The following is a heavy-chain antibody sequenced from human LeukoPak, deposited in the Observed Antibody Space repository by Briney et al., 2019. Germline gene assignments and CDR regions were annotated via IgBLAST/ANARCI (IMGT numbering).Heavy chain of an antibody. D-gene: IGHD5-18*01. CDR1: GFTFSSYT. CDR3: ARDRSNVGYSYAFDI. V-gene: IGHV3-21*01. J-gene: IGHJ3*02. CDR2: ISSISNYI. Sequence: GGSLRLSCAASGFTFSSYTMSWVRQAPGKGLEWVSSISSISNYIYYADSVKGRFTISRDNAKNSLYLQMNSLRAEDTAVYYCARDRSNVGYSYAFDIWGQGTMVTVSS.